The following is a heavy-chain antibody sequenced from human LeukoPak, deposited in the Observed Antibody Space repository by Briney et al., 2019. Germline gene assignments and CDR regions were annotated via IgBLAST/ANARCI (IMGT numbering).Heavy chain of an antibody. Sequence: GGSLRLSCAPSVFTFCSYSMHCVREAPGEGREWVSYISSSSNIIYYADSMKGRFTIYRDNAKNSLYLQMNSLRAEDTAVYYCARDRDVVAPAEMFDYWGQGTLVTVSS. V-gene: IGHV3-48*04. J-gene: IGHJ4*02. D-gene: IGHD2-2*01. CDR1: VFTFCSYS. CDR3: ARDRDVVAPAEMFDY. CDR2: ISSSSNII.